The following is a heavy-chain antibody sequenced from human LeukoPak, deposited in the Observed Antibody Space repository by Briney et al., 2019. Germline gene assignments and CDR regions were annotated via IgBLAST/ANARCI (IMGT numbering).Heavy chain of an antibody. D-gene: IGHD4-23*01. V-gene: IGHV4-34*01. J-gene: IGHJ4*02. Sequence: SETLSLTCAVYGGSLSGFYWSWLRQSPGKGLEWIGEINQSGSTNYNPSLKSRVTISVDTSKNQSSLKLSSVTAADTAVYFCARVKAVVTPWVFDYWGQGSLVTVSS. CDR1: GGSLSGFY. CDR2: INQSGST. CDR3: ARVKAVVTPWVFDY.